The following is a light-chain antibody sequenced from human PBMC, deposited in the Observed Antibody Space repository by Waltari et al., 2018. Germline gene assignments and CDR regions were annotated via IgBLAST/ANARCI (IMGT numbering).Light chain of an antibody. Sequence: EIVLTQSPGTLSLSPGERATLSCRASQSISSNYLAWYQHKPGQAPRLLIYGASSRATDIPDRFSGSGSGTDFTLTISSLKPEDFAVYYCQQYGRTFGQGTKLEIK. CDR3: QQYGRT. CDR2: GAS. V-gene: IGKV3-20*01. J-gene: IGKJ2*01. CDR1: QSISSNY.